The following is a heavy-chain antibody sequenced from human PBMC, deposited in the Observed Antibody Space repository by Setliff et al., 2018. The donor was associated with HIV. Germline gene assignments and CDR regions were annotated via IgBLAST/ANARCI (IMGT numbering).Heavy chain of an antibody. V-gene: IGHV4-59*01. J-gene: IGHJ4*02. CDR2: IYYNGDT. D-gene: IGHD4-17*01. CDR3: AREIYGGNSRPFDY. Sequence: SETLSLTCTVSGGSMTGYFWNWIRQSPGKGLEWIGYIYYNGDTNYNPTLNSRGTISADTSKNQFSLKLTSVTAADTAVYYCAREIYGGNSRPFDYWGPGTLVTVS. CDR1: GGSMTGYF.